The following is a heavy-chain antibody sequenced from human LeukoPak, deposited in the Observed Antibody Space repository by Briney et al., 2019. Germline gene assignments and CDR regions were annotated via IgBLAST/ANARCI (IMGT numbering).Heavy chain of an antibody. CDR1: GFTFSSYA. CDR2: ISYDGSNK. D-gene: IGHD2-15*01. Sequence: GGSLRLSCAASGFTFSSYAMHWVRQAPGKGLEWVAVISYDGSNKYYADSVKGRFTISRDNTKNTLYLQMNSLRAEDTAVYYCARGEEVYVHALIVFYYGMDVWGQGTTVTVSS. V-gene: IGHV3-30-3*01. CDR3: ARGEEVYVHALIVFYYGMDV. J-gene: IGHJ6*02.